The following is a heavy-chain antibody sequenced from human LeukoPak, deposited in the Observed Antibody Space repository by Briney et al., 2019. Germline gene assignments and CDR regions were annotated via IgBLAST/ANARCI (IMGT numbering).Heavy chain of an antibody. V-gene: IGHV4-39*07. D-gene: IGHD1-1*01. Sequence: SETLSLTCSVSGGSISSNSFYWGWIRQPPGKGLEWIGSIYHSGSTYYNPSLKSRVTISVDTSKNQFSLKLSSVTAADTAVYYCARRPAMERVDYWGPGTLVAVSS. CDR3: ARRPAMERVDY. CDR2: IYHSGST. J-gene: IGHJ4*02. CDR1: GGSISSNSFY.